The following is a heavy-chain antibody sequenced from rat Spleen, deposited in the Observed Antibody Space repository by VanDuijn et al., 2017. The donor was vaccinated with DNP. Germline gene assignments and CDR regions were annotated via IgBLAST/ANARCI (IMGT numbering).Heavy chain of an antibody. CDR1: GFTFSDYN. Sequence: EVQLVESGGGLVQPGRSLKLSCAASGFTFSDYNMAWVRQAPKKGLEWVATIIYDGSRTYYRDSVKGRFTISRDNAKSTLYLQMDSLRSEDTATYYCATGGRIYYYSGDYFDYWGQGVMVTVSS. V-gene: IGHV5S10*01. CDR3: ATGGRIYYYSGDYFDY. CDR2: IIYDGSRT. J-gene: IGHJ2*01. D-gene: IGHD1-1*01.